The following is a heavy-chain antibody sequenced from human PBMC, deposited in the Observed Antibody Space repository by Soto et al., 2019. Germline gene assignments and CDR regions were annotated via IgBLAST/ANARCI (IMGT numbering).Heavy chain of an antibody. D-gene: IGHD3-3*01. CDR3: AGVNFEWLLTLDY. J-gene: IGHJ4*02. V-gene: IGHV4-59*01. CDR2: IYYSGST. Sequence: SETLSLTCTVSGGSISSYYWSWIRQPPGKGLEWIGYIYYSGSTNYNPSLKSRVTISVDTSKNQFALKLISVTAADTAVYYCAGVNFEWLLTLDYWGQGTLVTVSS. CDR1: GGSISSYY.